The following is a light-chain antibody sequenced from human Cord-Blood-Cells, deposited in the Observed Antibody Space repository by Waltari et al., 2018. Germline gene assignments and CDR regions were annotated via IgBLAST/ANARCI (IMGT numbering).Light chain of an antibody. V-gene: IGLV2-14*01. J-gene: IGLJ1*01. CDR2: DVS. Sequence: QSALTQPASVSGSPGQSITISCTGTSSDVGGYNYVSWYQQHPRKAPKLMIYDVSNRPSGVSNRFYGSKSGNTASLTISGLQAEDEADYYCSSYTSSSTDVFGTGTKVTVL. CDR1: SSDVGGYNY. CDR3: SSYTSSSTDV.